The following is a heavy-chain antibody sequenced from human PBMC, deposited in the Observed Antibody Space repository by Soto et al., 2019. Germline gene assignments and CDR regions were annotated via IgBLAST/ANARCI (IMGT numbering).Heavy chain of an antibody. CDR1: GGSFSGYY. V-gene: IGHV4-34*01. Sequence: SETLSLTCAVYGGSFSGYYWSWIRQPPGKGLEWIGEINHSGSTNYNPSLKSRVTISVDTSKNQFSLKLSSVTAADTAVYYCARGYYYVSGSPLSYGGQETLVTVSS. J-gene: IGHJ4*02. D-gene: IGHD3-10*01. CDR3: ARGYYYVSGSPLSY. CDR2: INHSGST.